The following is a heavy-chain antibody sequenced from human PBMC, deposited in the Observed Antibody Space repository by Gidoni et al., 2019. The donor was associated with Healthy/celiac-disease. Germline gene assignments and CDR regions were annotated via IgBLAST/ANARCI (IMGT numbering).Heavy chain of an antibody. D-gene: IGHD1-26*01. CDR2: ISSSSSYI. CDR3: ARVMVVGATPVAFDI. J-gene: IGHJ3*02. Sequence: EVQLVESGGGLVKPGGSLRLSCAASGFTFSSYSMNWVRQAPGKGLEWVSSISSSSSYIYYADSVKGRFTISRDNAKNSLYLQMNSLRAEDTAVYYCARVMVVGATPVAFDIWGQGTMVTVSS. V-gene: IGHV3-21*01. CDR1: GFTFSSYS.